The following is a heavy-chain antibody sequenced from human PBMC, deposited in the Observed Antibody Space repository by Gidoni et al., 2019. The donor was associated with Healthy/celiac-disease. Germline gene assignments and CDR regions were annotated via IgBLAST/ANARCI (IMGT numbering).Heavy chain of an antibody. CDR3: AGWSSDPITMIVVGSFDI. CDR1: GGSFSGYY. V-gene: IGHV4-34*01. D-gene: IGHD3-22*01. J-gene: IGHJ3*02. Sequence: QVQLQQWGAGLLNPSEPLSLTCAVYGGSFSGYYWSWIRPPPGKGLEWIGEINHSGSTNYNPSLKSRVTISVDTSKNQFSLKLSSVTAADTAVYYCAGWSSDPITMIVVGSFDIWGQGTMVTVSS. CDR2: INHSGST.